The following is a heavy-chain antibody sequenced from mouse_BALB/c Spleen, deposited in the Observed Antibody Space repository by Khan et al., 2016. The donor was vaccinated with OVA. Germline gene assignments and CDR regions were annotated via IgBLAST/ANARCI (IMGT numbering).Heavy chain of an antibody. CDR1: GFTFSTYG. D-gene: IGHD1-1*01. V-gene: IGHV5-6*01. Sequence: EVNVVESGGDLVEPGGSLKLSCAASGFTFSTYGMSWVRQTPDRRLEWVATISTGGHYTYYPDSVRGRFTISRDNARNTLYLQMTSLKSEDTAMFYCARLAYYYDSEGFAYWGQGTLVTVSA. CDR2: ISTGGHYT. J-gene: IGHJ3*01. CDR3: ARLAYYYDSEGFAY.